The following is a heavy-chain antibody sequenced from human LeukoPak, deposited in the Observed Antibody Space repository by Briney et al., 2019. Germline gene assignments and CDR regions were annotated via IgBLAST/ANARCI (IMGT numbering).Heavy chain of an antibody. V-gene: IGHV3-23*01. CDR2: ISGSGGST. D-gene: IGHD3-22*01. J-gene: IGHJ4*02. Sequence: GGSLRLSFAASGFTFSSYAMSWVRQAPGKGLEWVSAISGSGGSTYYADSVKGRFTISRDNSRNTLYLQMNSLRAEDTAVYYCVRELPPVVQYYFDYWGPGTLVTVSS. CDR1: GFTFSSYA. CDR3: VRELPPVVQYYFDY.